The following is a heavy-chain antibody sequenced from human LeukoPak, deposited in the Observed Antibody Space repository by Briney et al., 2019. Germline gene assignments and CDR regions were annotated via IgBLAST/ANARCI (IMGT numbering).Heavy chain of an antibody. J-gene: IGHJ4*02. D-gene: IGHD2-2*01. CDR1: GGSISSSSYY. Sequence: SETLSLTCTVSGGSISSSSYYWGRIRQPPGKGLEWIGSIYYSGSTYYNPSLKSRVTISVDTSKNQFSLKLSSVTAADTAVYYCARSPGYCSSTSCYARLHPGFFDYWGQGTLVTVSS. CDR3: ARSPGYCSSTSCYARLHPGFFDY. CDR2: IYYSGST. V-gene: IGHV4-39*01.